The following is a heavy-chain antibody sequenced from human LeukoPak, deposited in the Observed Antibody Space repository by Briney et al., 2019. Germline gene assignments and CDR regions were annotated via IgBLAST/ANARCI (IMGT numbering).Heavy chain of an antibody. Sequence: TGGSLRLSCAASGFTFNNYAMNWVRQAPGKGLEWVSSISGGGETTYYADSAMGRFTISRDNSQNTLCLQMNSLRAEDTAVYYCARDYADYVGYFFFDYWGQGTLVTVSS. V-gene: IGHV3-23*01. CDR3: ARDYADYVGYFFFDY. CDR2: ISGGGETT. D-gene: IGHD4-17*01. CDR1: GFTFNNYA. J-gene: IGHJ4*02.